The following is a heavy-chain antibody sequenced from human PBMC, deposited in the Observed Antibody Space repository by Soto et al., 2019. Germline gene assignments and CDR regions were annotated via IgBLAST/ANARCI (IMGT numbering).Heavy chain of an antibody. CDR1: GFTFISYA. CDR2: ISGSGGST. V-gene: IGHV3-23*01. Sequence: PVVSLRLSCAASGFTFISYAMSWVRQAPGKGLEWVSAISGSGGSTYYADSVKGRFTISRDNSKNTLYLQMNSLRAEDTAVYYCAKSSTVTVTFWWGQGTLVTVSS. J-gene: IGHJ4*02. D-gene: IGHD4-17*01. CDR3: AKSSTVTVTFW.